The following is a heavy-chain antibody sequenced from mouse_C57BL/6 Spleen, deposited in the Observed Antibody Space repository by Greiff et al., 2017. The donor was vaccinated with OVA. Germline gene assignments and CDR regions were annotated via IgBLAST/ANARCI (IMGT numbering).Heavy chain of an antibody. CDR3: ARSGTGKGNPFDY. D-gene: IGHD4-1*01. CDR2: INPYNGGT. V-gene: IGHV1-19*01. CDR1: GYTFTDYY. Sequence: EVQLQESGPVLVKPGASVKMSCKASGYTFTDYYMNWVKQSHGKSLEWIGVINPYNGGTSYNQKFKGKATLTVDKSSSTAYMELNSLTSEDSAVYYCARSGTGKGNPFDYWGQGTTLTVSS. J-gene: IGHJ2*01.